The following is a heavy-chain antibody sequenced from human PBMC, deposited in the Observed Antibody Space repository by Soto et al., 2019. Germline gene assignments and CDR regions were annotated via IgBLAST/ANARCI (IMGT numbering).Heavy chain of an antibody. V-gene: IGHV4-59*01. CDR1: GGSISSYY. J-gene: IGHJ6*02. CDR3: ARDLWGYCGTDCYPLDV. CDR2: MYNTGST. D-gene: IGHD2-21*02. Sequence: QVQLQESGPGLVKPSETLSLTCTVSGGSISSYYWSWIRQPPGKGLEWIGYMYNTGSTVYNPSLKSRVTISVDTSKNQFSLKLNAVTAADTAVYYCARDLWGYCGTDCYPLDVWGQGPTVTVSS.